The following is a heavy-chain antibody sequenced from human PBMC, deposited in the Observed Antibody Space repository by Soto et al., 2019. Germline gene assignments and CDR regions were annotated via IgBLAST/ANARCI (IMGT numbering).Heavy chain of an antibody. Sequence: EVQLVESGGGLVQPGGSLKLSCAASGFTFSGSAMHWVRQASGKGLEWVGRIRSKANSYATAYAASVKGRFTISRDDSKHTSYLQMNSLKTEDTAVYYCTRHELGATLYYYYGMDVWGQGTTVTVSS. J-gene: IGHJ6*02. CDR3: TRHELGATLYYYYGMDV. CDR1: GFTFSGSA. V-gene: IGHV3-73*01. D-gene: IGHD1-26*01. CDR2: IRSKANSYAT.